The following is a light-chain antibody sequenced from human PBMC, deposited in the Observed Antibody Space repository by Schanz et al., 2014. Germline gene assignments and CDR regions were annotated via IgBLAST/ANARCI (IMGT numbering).Light chain of an antibody. CDR2: DAS. CDR1: QSVSSY. CDR3: QQRSNWPPKFT. J-gene: IGKJ4*01. V-gene: IGKV3-11*01. Sequence: EIVLTQSPATLSLSPGEGATLSCRASQSVSSYLAWYQQKPGQAPRLLIYDASNRAPGIPARFSGSGSGTDFTLTISSLEPEDFAVYYCQQRSNWPPKFTFGGGTKVEMK.